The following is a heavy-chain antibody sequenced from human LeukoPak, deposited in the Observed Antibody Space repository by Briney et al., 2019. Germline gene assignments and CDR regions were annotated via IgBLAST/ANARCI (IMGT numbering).Heavy chain of an antibody. D-gene: IGHD3-10*01. CDR2: IYTSGST. J-gene: IGHJ6*03. CDR1: GGSISSGSYY. Sequence: ASETLSLTCTVSGGSISSGSYYWSWIRQPAGKGLEWIGRIYTSGSTNYNPSLKSRVTISVDTSKNQFSLKLSSVTAADTAVYYCARDGYYYGSGSYFYYYYYMDVWGKGTTVTISS. V-gene: IGHV4-61*02. CDR3: ARDGYYYGSGSYFYYYYYMDV.